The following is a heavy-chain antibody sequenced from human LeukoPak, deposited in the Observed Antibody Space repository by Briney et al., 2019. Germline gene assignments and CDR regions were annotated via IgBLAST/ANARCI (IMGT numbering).Heavy chain of an antibody. CDR3: ATPAAVVAATIARYPFDV. J-gene: IGHJ3*01. Sequence: ASAKVSCKISGYILNELSMHWVRQAPGEGLTWMGGFDPESGKTVYAQKFQGRVTMTEDTSTDTAYMELSRLTSEDTALYFCATPAAVVAATIARYPFDVWGQGTMVTVSS. D-gene: IGHD2-2*02. CDR1: GYILNELS. CDR2: FDPESGKT. V-gene: IGHV1-24*01.